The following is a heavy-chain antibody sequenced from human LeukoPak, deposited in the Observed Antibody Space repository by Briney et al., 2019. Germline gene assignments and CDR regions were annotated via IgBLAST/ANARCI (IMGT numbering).Heavy chain of an antibody. CDR2: INPNSGGT. CDR3: ASEAENYYSYGMDV. CDR1: GYTFTGYY. D-gene: IGHD1-14*01. Sequence: ASVKVSCKASGYTFTGYYMHWVRQAPGQGLEWMGWINPNSGGTNYAQKFQGRVTMARDTSISTAYTELSRLRADDTAVYYCASEAENYYSYGMDVWGQGTTVTVSS. J-gene: IGHJ6*02. V-gene: IGHV1-2*02.